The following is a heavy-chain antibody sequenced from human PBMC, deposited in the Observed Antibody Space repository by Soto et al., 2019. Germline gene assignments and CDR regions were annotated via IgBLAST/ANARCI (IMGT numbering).Heavy chain of an antibody. CDR1: GFTVSSNY. CDR3: AKDQSPPTYGGFDY. D-gene: IGHD4-17*01. V-gene: IGHV3-66*01. Sequence: GESLKISCAASGFTVSSNYMSWVRQAPGKGLEWVSVIYSGGSTYYADSVKGRFTISRDNSKNTLYLQMNSLRAEDTAVYYCAKDQSPPTYGGFDYWGQGTLVTVSS. J-gene: IGHJ4*02. CDR2: IYSGGST.